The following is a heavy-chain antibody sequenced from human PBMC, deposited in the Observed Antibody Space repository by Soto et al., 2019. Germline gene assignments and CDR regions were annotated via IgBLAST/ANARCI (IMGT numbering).Heavy chain of an antibody. Sequence: GASVKVSCKASGYTFTSYAMHWVRQAPGQRLEWMGWINAGNGNTKYSQKFQGRVTITRDTSASTAYMELSSLRSEDTAVYYFARDGVLELELRYWGQGTRVTVSS. J-gene: IGHJ4*02. CDR2: INAGNGNT. CDR3: ARDGVLELELRY. V-gene: IGHV1-3*01. D-gene: IGHD1-7*01. CDR1: GYTFTSYA.